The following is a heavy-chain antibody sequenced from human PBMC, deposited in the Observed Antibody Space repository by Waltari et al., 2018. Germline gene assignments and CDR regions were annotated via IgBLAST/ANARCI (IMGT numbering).Heavy chain of an antibody. Sequence: QVQLQESGPGLVKPSETLSLTCAVSGYSISSGYYWGWIRQPPGTGLERIGSIYHRGSTYYNPSLKSRVTISVDTSKNQFSLKLSSVTAADTAVYYCARGYDFWSGYYSNYYGMDVWGQGTTVTVSS. V-gene: IGHV4-38-2*01. J-gene: IGHJ6*02. CDR3: ARGYDFWSGYYSNYYGMDV. D-gene: IGHD3-3*01. CDR1: GYSISSGYY. CDR2: IYHRGST.